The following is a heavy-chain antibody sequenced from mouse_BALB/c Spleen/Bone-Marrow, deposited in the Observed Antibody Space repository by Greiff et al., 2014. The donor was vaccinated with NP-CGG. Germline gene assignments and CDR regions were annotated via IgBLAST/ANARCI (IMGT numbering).Heavy chain of an antibody. CDR3: ARREGNHAAWFAY. V-gene: IGHV3-1*02. J-gene: IGHJ3*01. Sequence: DVKLQGSGPGLGKPSQSLSLTCNVPCYSLPRGFCLAWVPPFSGNKLEWVGYIHYSGSTNYNPSLKSRISITRDTSKNQFFLQLNSVTTEDTATYYCARREGNHAAWFAYWGQGTLVTVSA. D-gene: IGHD2-1*01. CDR1: CYSLPRGFC. CDR2: IHYSGST.